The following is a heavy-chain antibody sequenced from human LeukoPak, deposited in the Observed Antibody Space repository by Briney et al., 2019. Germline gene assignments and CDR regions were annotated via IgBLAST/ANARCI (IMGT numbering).Heavy chain of an antibody. V-gene: IGHV3-74*01. Sequence: PGGSLRLSCAASTFTFSNYGMHWVRQGPGKGLVWVSGINTDGSITNYADSVKGRFTISRDNAKNTLYLQMNSLRAEDTAVYYCANEEGGAFDIWGQGTMVTVSS. J-gene: IGHJ3*02. CDR1: TFTFSNYG. CDR2: INTDGSIT. D-gene: IGHD1-26*01. CDR3: ANEEGGAFDI.